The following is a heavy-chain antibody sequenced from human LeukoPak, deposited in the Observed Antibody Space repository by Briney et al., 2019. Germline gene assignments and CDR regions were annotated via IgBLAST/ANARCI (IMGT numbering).Heavy chain of an antibody. J-gene: IGHJ4*02. Sequence: SETLSLTCTVSGDSISSYYWSWIRQPPGKGLEWIGYIYYSGSTNYNPSLKSRVTISVDTSKNQFSLKLSSVTAADTAVYSCARARGYSGYAYFDYWGQGTLVTVSS. D-gene: IGHD5-12*01. CDR2: IYYSGST. CDR3: ARARGYSGYAYFDY. V-gene: IGHV4-59*01. CDR1: GDSISSYY.